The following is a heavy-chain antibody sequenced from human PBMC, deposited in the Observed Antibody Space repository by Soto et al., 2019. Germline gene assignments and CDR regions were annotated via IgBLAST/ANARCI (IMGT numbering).Heavy chain of an antibody. CDR1: GGTFSSYA. CDR2: IIPIFGTA. J-gene: IGHJ4*02. V-gene: IGHV1-69*13. Sequence: SVKVSCKASGGTFSSYAISWVRQAPGQGLEWMGGIIPIFGTANYAQKFQGRVTITADESTSTAYMELSSLRSEDTAVYYCARSREYSYTTMGYYFDYWGQGTLVTVSS. CDR3: ARSREYSYTTMGYYFDY. D-gene: IGHD5-12*01.